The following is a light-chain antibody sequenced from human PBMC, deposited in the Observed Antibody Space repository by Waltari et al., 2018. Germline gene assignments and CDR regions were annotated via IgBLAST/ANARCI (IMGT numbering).Light chain of an antibody. CDR2: KGN. J-gene: IGLJ3*02. CDR1: SRAVAPTPY. V-gene: IGLV8-61*01. Sequence: QTVVGQEPPLSVSPAWTFPLTFAWRSRAVAPTPYASWYQQTPGQPPRTLVYKGNSRSSGVPDLFSGSILGNTAALTITGAQADDESHFFCFCYMGSGIWVSGGGTKLTVL. CDR3: FCYMGSGIWV.